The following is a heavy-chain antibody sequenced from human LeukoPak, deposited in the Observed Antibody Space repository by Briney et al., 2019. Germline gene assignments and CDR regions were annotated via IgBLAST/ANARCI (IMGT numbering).Heavy chain of an antibody. Sequence: SETLSLTCAVSGASISRGAYSWCWIRQPPGKGLEWIGYIHPSGSTSYNPSLKSRVAMSVDWSQNQFSLKLSSVTAADTAVYYCARASTGYGLDVWGQGTAVTVSS. D-gene: IGHD4-17*01. J-gene: IGHJ6*02. V-gene: IGHV4-30-2*01. CDR3: ARASTGYGLDV. CDR2: IHPSGST. CDR1: GASISRGAYS.